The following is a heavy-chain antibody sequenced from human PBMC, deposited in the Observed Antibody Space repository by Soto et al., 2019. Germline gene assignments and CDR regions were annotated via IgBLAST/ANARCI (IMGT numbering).Heavy chain of an antibody. Sequence: SETLSLTCAVSGGSISSSNWWSWVRQPPGKGLEWIGEIYHSGSTNYNPSLKSRVTISVDKSKNQFSLKLSSVTAADTAVYYCARGPSTYYYDSSGYYPFDYWGQGTLVTVSS. D-gene: IGHD3-22*01. CDR2: IYHSGST. CDR1: GGSISSSNW. CDR3: ARGPSTYYYDSSGYYPFDY. V-gene: IGHV4-4*02. J-gene: IGHJ4*01.